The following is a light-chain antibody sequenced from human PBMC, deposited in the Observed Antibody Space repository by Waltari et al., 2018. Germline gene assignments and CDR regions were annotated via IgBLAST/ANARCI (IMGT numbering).Light chain of an antibody. CDR1: QSIDTW. J-gene: IGKJ1*01. CDR3: QQYNSYSRT. CDR2: KAS. Sequence: DIQMTQSPSTLSASVGDRVTITCRASQSIDTWLAWYQQKPGKAPKLLIYKASNLESGVPSRFSGSGSETEFTLTISSLQPDDFATYYCQQYNSYSRTFGQGTKVEIK. V-gene: IGKV1-5*03.